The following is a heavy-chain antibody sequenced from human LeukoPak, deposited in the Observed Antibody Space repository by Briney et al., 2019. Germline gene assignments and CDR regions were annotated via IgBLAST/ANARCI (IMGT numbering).Heavy chain of an antibody. Sequence: KPSETLSLTCTVSGGSISSSSYYWGWIRQPPGKRLEWIGSIYYSGSTYYNPSLKSRVTISVDTSKNQFSLKLSSVTAADTAVYYCARLPGIAVAGPYFDYWGQGTLVTVSS. J-gene: IGHJ4*02. D-gene: IGHD6-19*01. V-gene: IGHV4-39*01. CDR3: ARLPGIAVAGPYFDY. CDR2: IYYSGST. CDR1: GGSISSSSYY.